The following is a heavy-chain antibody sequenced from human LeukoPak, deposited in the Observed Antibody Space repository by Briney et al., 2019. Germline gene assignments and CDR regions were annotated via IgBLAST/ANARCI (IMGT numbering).Heavy chain of an antibody. CDR3: ARVTGIAAAGDYYYYYYMDV. CDR1: GYTFTGYY. CDR2: INPNSGGT. J-gene: IGHJ6*03. Sequence: ASVKVSCKASGYTFTGYYMHWVRQAPGQGLEWMGWINPNSGGTNYAQKFQGRVTMTRDTSISTAYMELSRLRSDDTAVYYCARVTGIAAAGDYYYYYYMDVWGKGTTVTVSS. D-gene: IGHD6-13*01. V-gene: IGHV1-2*02.